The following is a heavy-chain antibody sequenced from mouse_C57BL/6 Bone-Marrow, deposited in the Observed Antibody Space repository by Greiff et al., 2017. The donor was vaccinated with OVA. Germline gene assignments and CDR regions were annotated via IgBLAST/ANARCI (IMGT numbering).Heavy chain of an antibody. J-gene: IGHJ3*01. CDR3: ARVPYGNYVGFAY. D-gene: IGHD2-1*01. V-gene: IGHV1-55*01. Sequence: QVQLQQPGAELVKPGASVKMSCKASGYTFTSYWITWVKQRPGQGLAWIGDIYPGSGSTNYNEKYKSKATLTVDTSSSTAYMQLSSLTSEDSAVSYCARVPYGNYVGFAYWGQGTLVTVSA. CDR2: IYPGSGST. CDR1: GYTFTSYW.